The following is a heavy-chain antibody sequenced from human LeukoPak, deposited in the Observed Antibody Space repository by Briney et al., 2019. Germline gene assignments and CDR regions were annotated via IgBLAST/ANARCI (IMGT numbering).Heavy chain of an antibody. CDR2: IYYSGST. V-gene: IGHV4-59*01. J-gene: IGHJ6*03. CDR3: ARAREDSSGYYHYYYYMDV. D-gene: IGHD3-22*01. CDR1: GGSISSYY. Sequence: PSETLSLTCTVSGGSISSYYWSWIRQPPRKGLEWIGYIYYSGSTNYNPSLKSRVTISVDTSKNQFSLKLSSVTAADTAVYYCARAREDSSGYYHYYYYMDVWGKGTTVTVSS.